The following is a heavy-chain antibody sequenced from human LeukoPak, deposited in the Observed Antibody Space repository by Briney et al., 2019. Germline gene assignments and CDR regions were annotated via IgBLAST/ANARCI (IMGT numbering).Heavy chain of an antibody. CDR1: GGSISSSSYY. J-gene: IGHJ4*02. CDR2: IYYSGST. CDR3: ARGPPYGSRSDYFDY. V-gene: IGHV4-39*01. Sequence: SETLSLTCTVSGGSISSSSYYWGWIRQSPGKGLEWIGSIYYSGSTYYNPSLKSRVTISVDTSKNQFSLKLSSVTAADTAVYYCARGPPYGSRSDYFDYWGQGTLVTVSS. D-gene: IGHD3-10*01.